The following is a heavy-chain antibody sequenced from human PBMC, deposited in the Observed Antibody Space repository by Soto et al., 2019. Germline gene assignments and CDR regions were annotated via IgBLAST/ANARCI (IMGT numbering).Heavy chain of an antibody. D-gene: IGHD3-10*01. CDR2: INHSGST. V-gene: IGHV4-34*01. Sequence: PSETLSLTCAVYGGSFSGYYWSWIRQPPGKGLEWIGEINHSGSTNYNPSLKSRVTISVDTSKNQFSLKLSSVTAADTAVYYCARARLLWFGDLYYFDYWGQGTLVTVSS. CDR3: ARARLLWFGDLYYFDY. J-gene: IGHJ4*02. CDR1: GGSFSGYY.